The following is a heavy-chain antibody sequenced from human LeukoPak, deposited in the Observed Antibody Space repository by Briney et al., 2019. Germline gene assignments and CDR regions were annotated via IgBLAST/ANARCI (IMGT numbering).Heavy chain of an antibody. CDR3: ARVIRYYDFWSGFDDPKHEAFDP. CDR1: GGSISSYY. V-gene: IGHV4-59*01. J-gene: IGHJ5*02. D-gene: IGHD3-3*01. CDR2: IYYSGST. Sequence: SETLSLTCTVSGGSISSYYWSWIRQPPGKGLEWIGYIYYSGSTNYNPSLKSRVTISVDTSKNQFSLKLSSVTAADTAVYYCARVIRYYDFWSGFDDPKHEAFDPWGQGTLVTVSS.